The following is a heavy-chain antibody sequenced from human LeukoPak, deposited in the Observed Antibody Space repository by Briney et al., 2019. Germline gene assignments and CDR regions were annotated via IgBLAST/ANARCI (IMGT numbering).Heavy chain of an antibody. D-gene: IGHD2-2*01. Sequence: GGSLRLSCAASGFTVSSNYMSWVRQAPGKGVEGVSVIYSGGSTYYADSVKGRFTISRDNSKNTLYLQMNSLRAEDTAVYYCAGGYCSSTSCPHFDYWGQGTLVTVSS. CDR1: GFTVSSNY. J-gene: IGHJ4*02. V-gene: IGHV3-53*01. CDR2: IYSGGST. CDR3: AGGYCSSTSCPHFDY.